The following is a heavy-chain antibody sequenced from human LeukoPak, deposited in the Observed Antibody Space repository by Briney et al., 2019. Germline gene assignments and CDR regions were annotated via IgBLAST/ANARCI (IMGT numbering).Heavy chain of an antibody. CDR3: ARDNNLEFDY. D-gene: IGHD1-14*01. J-gene: IGHJ4*02. CDR2: IRQDGSET. V-gene: IGHV3-7*01. Sequence: GGSLRLSCAASGFTFSTYWMSWVRQAPGKRLEWVTNIRQDGSETYYVDSVKGRFTISKDNAKNSVYLQMNSLRAEDTAVYYCARDNNLEFDYWGQGTLVTVSS. CDR1: GFTFSTYW.